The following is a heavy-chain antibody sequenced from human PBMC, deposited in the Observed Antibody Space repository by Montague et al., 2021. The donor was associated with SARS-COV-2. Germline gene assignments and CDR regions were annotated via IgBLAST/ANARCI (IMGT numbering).Heavy chain of an antibody. CDR2: LYYSGIT. Sequence: SETLSLTCTVSGGSISIYYWSCIRQPPGKGLEWIGYLYYSGITNYNPSLKSRVTISVDTSKNQFSLRLNSVTAADTAVYYCARHSPGYRYFYYLDVWGKGTTVTVSS. CDR3: ARHSPGYRYFYYLDV. J-gene: IGHJ6*03. V-gene: IGHV4-59*01. CDR1: GGSISIYY. D-gene: IGHD1-1*01.